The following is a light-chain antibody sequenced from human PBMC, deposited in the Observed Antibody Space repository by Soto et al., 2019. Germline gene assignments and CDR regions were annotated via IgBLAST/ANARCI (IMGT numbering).Light chain of an antibody. V-gene: IGKV4-1*01. Sequence: DFVMTQSPDSLVVSLGERATINCKSSHSLLDNSYKKKYLAWYQQRPGQPPKLLIYWSSTRESGVHDRFNGSGPATDFTLTISSLQPDDFATYYCQHYNSYSETFGQGTKVDLK. CDR2: WSS. J-gene: IGKJ1*01. CDR3: QHYNSYSET. CDR1: HSLLDNSYKKKY.